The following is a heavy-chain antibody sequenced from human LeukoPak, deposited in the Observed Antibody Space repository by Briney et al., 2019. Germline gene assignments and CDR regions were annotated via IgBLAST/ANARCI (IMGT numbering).Heavy chain of an antibody. D-gene: IGHD3-9*01. Sequence: GGSLRLSCAASGFTVSSYGMHWVRQAPGKGLEWVAVIWYYGSNKYYADSVKGRFTISRDNSKNTLYLQMNSLRAEDTAVYYCARSTSSEYDIYHFDYWGQGTLVTVSS. V-gene: IGHV3-33*01. CDR2: IWYYGSNK. J-gene: IGHJ4*02. CDR3: ARSTSSEYDIYHFDY. CDR1: GFTVSSYG.